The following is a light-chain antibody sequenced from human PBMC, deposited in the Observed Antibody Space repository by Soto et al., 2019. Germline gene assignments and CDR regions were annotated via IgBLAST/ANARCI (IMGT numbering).Light chain of an antibody. CDR1: QSINNY. Sequence: DIHLTQSPSFLSASLCDIVTITCRASQSINNYLNWYQHKAGKAPTLLIYAASTLRSGVPSRFSGSGSGADFTLTISSLQAEDFATYYCQQSYSRQWTFGQGTKVDIK. J-gene: IGKJ1*01. CDR2: AAS. CDR3: QQSYSRQWT. V-gene: IGKV1-39*01.